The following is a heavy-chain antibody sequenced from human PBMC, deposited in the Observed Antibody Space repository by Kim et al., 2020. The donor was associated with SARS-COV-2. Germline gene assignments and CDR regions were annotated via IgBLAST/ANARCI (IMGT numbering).Heavy chain of an antibody. CDR2: IGTAGDT. V-gene: IGHV3-13*04. CDR1: GFTFSSYD. J-gene: IGHJ3*02. Sequence: GGSLRLSCAASGFTFSSYDMHWVRQATGKGLEWVSAIGTAGDTYYPGSVKGRFTISRENAKNSLYLQMNSLRAGDTAVYYCARGGKYSSSGDAFDIWGQGTMVTVSS. D-gene: IGHD6-6*01. CDR3: ARGGKYSSSGDAFDI.